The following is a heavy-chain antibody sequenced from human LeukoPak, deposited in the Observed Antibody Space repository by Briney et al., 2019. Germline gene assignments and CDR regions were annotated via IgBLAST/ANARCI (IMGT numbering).Heavy chain of an antibody. D-gene: IGHD4-17*01. J-gene: IGHJ4*02. V-gene: IGHV1-2*06. CDR2: INPNSGGT. CDR3: ARGDTVTTGPFDY. Sequence: ASVKVSCKASGYTFTGYYMHWVRQAPGQGLEWMGRINPNSGGTNSAQKFQGRVTMTRDTSISTAYMEPTRLRSDDTAVYYCARGDTVTTGPFDYWGQGTLVTVSS. CDR1: GYTFTGYY.